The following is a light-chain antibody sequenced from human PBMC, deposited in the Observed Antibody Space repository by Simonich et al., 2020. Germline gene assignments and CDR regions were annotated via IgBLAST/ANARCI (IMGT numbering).Light chain of an antibody. CDR2: DKN. Sequence: SSELTQDPAVSGALGQTVRITCQGNSLRSYYASWYQKKPGQAPVLVIYDKNNRPAGIPDRFSGSSSGNTASLTITGAQAEDEADYYCNSRDSSGNSVVFGGGTKLTVL. V-gene: IGLV3-19*01. CDR1: SLRSYY. CDR3: NSRDSSGNSVV. J-gene: IGLJ2*01.